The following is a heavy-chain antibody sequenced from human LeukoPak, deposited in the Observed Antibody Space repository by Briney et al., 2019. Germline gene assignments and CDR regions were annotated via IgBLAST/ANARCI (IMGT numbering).Heavy chain of an antibody. J-gene: IGHJ4*02. D-gene: IGHD2-15*01. CDR1: GFTFSDYY. Sequence: GGSLGLSCAASGFTFSDYYMSWIRQAPGKGLEWVSYISSSSSYTNYADSVKGRFTISRDNAKNSLYLQMNSLRAEDTAVYYCARDYRKLGYCSGGSCFPTFDYWGQGTLVTVSS. CDR3: ARDYRKLGYCSGGSCFPTFDY. CDR2: ISSSSSYT. V-gene: IGHV3-11*06.